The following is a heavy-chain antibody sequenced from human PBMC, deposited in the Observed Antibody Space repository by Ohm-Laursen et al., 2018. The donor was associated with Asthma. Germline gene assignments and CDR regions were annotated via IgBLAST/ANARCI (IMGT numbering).Heavy chain of an antibody. D-gene: IGHD6-19*01. V-gene: IGHV3-9*01. J-gene: IGHJ4*02. CDR3: AKDGYSSGLDY. Sequence: SLRLSCTASGFTFDDYAMHWVRQAPGKGLEWVSGISWNSGSIGYADSVKGRFTISRDNAKNSLYLQMNSLRAEDTALYYCAKDGYSSGLDYWGQGTLVTVSS. CDR1: GFTFDDYA. CDR2: ISWNSGSI.